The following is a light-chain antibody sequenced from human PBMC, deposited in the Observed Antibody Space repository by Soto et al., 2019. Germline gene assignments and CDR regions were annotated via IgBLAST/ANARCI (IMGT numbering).Light chain of an antibody. CDR2: DAS. CDR3: QQSYSTLT. J-gene: IGKJ5*01. Sequence: EIVLTQSPATLSLSPGERATLSCRASQSVTNSLAWYQQKPGQAPRLLVYDASNRATGIPTRFSGSGSGTDITLTISNLEPEDFATYYCQQSYSTLTFGQGTRLEIK. CDR1: QSVTNS. V-gene: IGKV3-11*01.